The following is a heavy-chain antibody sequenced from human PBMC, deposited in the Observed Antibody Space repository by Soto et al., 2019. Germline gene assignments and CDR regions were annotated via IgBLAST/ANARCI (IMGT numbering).Heavy chain of an antibody. D-gene: IGHD6-19*01. CDR1: GFSLSSTRMA. Sequence: QITLKESGPTLVKPTQTLTLTCTFSGFSLSSTRMAVGWIRKPPGKALEWLAPIYWDDDKRYSPFLKSRLTITKDTSKNLVVLTMSNMDPVDTARYYCAHIVVAGLGYYFDYWGQGTLVTVSS. V-gene: IGHV2-5*02. CDR2: IYWDDDK. CDR3: AHIVVAGLGYYFDY. J-gene: IGHJ4*02.